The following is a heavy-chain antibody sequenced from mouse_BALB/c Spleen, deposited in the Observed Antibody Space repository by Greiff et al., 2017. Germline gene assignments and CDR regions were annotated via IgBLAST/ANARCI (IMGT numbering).Heavy chain of an antibody. V-gene: IGHV5-6*01. Sequence: EVHLVESGGDLVKPGGSLKLSCAASGFTFSSYGMSWVRQTPDKRLEWVATISSGGSYTYYPDSVKGRFTISRDNAKNTLYLQMSSLKSEDTAMYYCASLTGKAYWGQGTLVTVSA. CDR1: GFTFSSYG. J-gene: IGHJ3*01. CDR2: ISSGGSYT. D-gene: IGHD4-1*01. CDR3: ASLTGKAY.